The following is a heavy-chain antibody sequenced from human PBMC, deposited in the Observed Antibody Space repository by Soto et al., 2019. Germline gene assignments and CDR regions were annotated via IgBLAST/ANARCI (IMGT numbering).Heavy chain of an antibody. CDR3: ARDRGELYDFWSGSTPYYYYYGMDV. Sequence: GASVKVSCKASGYTFTGYYMHWVRQAPGQGLEWMGWINPNSGGTNYAQKFQGWVTMTRDTSISTAYMELSRLRSDDTAVYYCARDRGELYDFWSGSTPYYYYYGMDVWGQGTTVTVSS. CDR2: INPNSGGT. J-gene: IGHJ6*02. D-gene: IGHD3-3*01. V-gene: IGHV1-2*04. CDR1: GYTFTGYY.